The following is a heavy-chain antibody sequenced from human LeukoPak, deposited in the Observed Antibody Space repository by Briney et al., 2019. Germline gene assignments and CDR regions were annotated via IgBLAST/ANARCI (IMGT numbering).Heavy chain of an antibody. V-gene: IGHV3-30-3*01. J-gene: IGHJ4*02. CDR1: GFPFSRYA. CDR2: RSHDGGIE. D-gene: IGHD3-22*01. CDR3: ASSNEFYYDTSTYVDY. Sequence: PGGSLRLSCAASGFPFSRYAVHWVRQAPGKGLEWVALRSHDGGIEDYADSVKGRFTISRDNSRNTLYLQMNSLKPEDTAVHYCASSNEFYYDTSTYVDYWGQGTLVTVSS.